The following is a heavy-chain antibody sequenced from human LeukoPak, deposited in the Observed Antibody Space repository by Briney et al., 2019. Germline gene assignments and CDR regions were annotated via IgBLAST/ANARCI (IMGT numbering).Heavy chain of an antibody. CDR1: GFIFSNYA. Sequence: GGSLRLSCAASGFIFSNYAIHWVRQAPGKGLEWVAVTSYDGSSEYYADSVKGRFNISRDNSKNTVSLQMSSLRVEDTAVYYCARLSNYIFDYWGQGTLVTVSS. D-gene: IGHD4-11*01. CDR3: ARLSNYIFDY. CDR2: TSYDGSSE. J-gene: IGHJ4*02. V-gene: IGHV3-30*04.